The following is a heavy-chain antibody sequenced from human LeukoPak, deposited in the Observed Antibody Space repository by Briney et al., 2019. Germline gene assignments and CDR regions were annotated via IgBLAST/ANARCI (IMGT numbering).Heavy chain of an antibody. CDR1: GFTFSSYW. CDR3: ARDVDYDDEGGFDY. CDR2: LSYHGSNK. Sequence: GGSLRLSCAASGFTFSSYWMSWVRQAPGKGLEWVPVLSYHGSNKHYIDSVKGRFTISRDNSKNTLYLQMNSLRAEDTAFYYCARDVDYDDEGGFDYWGQGTLVTVSS. V-gene: IGHV3-30*03. J-gene: IGHJ4*02. D-gene: IGHD4-17*01.